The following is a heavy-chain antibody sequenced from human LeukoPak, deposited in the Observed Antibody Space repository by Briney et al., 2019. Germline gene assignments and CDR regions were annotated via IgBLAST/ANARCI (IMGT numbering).Heavy chain of an antibody. J-gene: IGHJ4*02. CDR2: IIPIFGTA. CDR3: ARDGITGTFCRYFDY. Sequence: GASVKVSCKASGGTFSSYAISWVRQAPGQGLEWMGGIIPIFGTANYAQKFQGRVTITADESTSTAYMELSSLRAEDTAVYYCARDGITGTFCRYFDYWGQGTLVTVSA. CDR1: GGTFSSYA. D-gene: IGHD1-7*01. V-gene: IGHV1-69*13.